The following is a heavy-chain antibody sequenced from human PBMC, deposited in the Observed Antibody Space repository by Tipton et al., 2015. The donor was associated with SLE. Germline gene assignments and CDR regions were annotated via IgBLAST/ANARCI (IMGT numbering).Heavy chain of an antibody. Sequence: TLSLTCTVSGGSISSGNHYWTWIRQHPGKGLEWIGYISHSGRPYYNPSLKSRVTLSVDTSNNQFSLNLTSLTAADTAIYYCAREADRSGHNWFDPWGQGTLVTVSS. J-gene: IGHJ5*02. V-gene: IGHV4-31*03. D-gene: IGHD3-22*01. CDR2: ISHSGRP. CDR3: AREADRSGHNWFDP. CDR1: GGSISSGNHY.